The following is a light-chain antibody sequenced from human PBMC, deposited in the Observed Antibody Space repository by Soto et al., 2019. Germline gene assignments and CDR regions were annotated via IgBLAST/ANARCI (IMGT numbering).Light chain of an antibody. Sequence: DVVMTQTPLSLSVAPGQPASISCKSSQSLLHITGETFLFWYLQKPGQSPQLLIYEVSTRVSGVPARFSGSGSGTDFTLEISRVETDDVGIYYCMQSTQLPPTFGQGTRRENK. CDR3: MQSTQLPPT. CDR2: EVS. V-gene: IGKV2D-29*02. J-gene: IGKJ5*01. CDR1: QSLLHITGETF.